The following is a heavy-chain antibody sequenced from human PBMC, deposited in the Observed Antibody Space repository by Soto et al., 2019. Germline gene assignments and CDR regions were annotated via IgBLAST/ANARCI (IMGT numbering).Heavy chain of an antibody. CDR1: GFTFNTFA. V-gene: IGHV3-23*01. CDR2: LSGSGSLS. Sequence: EVLLLESGGGLVQPWGSLRLSCAASGFTFNTFAMTWVRQALGKGLEWVSALSGSGSLSYYADSVKGRFTISRDNSKNTMYLQMNNLRVDETAVYFCARDRGGALDSWGQGTLVTVSS. J-gene: IGHJ4*02. D-gene: IGHD2-15*01. CDR3: ARDRGGALDS.